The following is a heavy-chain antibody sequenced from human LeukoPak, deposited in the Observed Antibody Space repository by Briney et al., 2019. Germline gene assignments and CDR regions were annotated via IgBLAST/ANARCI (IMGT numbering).Heavy chain of an antibody. CDR2: ISGYNGNT. J-gene: IGHJ4*02. V-gene: IGHV1-18*01. CDR1: GYTFTSYG. CDR3: ARDQGLSPSLWDY. D-gene: IGHD2-21*01. Sequence: GASVKVSCKAFGYTFTSYGVSWVRQAPGQGLEWMGWISGYNGNTKYAQKIQGRVTMTTDTSTNTAYMELRSLRSDDTATYYCARDQGLSPSLWDYWGQGTLITVSS.